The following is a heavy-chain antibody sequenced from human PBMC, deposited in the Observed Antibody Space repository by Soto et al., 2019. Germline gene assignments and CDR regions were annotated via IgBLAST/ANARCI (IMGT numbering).Heavy chain of an antibody. CDR1: GGSFSSSPGYY. J-gene: IGHJ4*02. V-gene: IGHV4-39*02. D-gene: IGHD6-19*01. CDR2: VHPSGNT. Sequence: QLQLQESGPGLVKPSETLSLTCTVSGGSFSSSPGYYWGWMRQPPGKGLEWIGAVHPSGNTYYNPSFKSRVTKSKDSSMNHLSRQLTSVTAADTAIYYRTSSGDAWKPGLWGQGSLVTASS. CDR3: TSSGDAWKPGL.